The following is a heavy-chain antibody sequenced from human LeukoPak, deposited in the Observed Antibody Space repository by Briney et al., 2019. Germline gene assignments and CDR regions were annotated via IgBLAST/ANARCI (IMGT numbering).Heavy chain of an antibody. CDR1: GYTLTELS. D-gene: IGHD3-22*01. CDR3: ARGVSFYYDISGYYGNWFDP. V-gene: IGHV1-24*01. Sequence: GASVKVSCKVSGYTLTELSMHWVRQAPGKGLECMGGFDPEDGETIYAQKFQGRVTMTEDTSTDTAYMELSSLRSEDTAVYYCARGVSFYYDISGYYGNWFDPWGQGTRVTVSS. J-gene: IGHJ5*02. CDR2: FDPEDGET.